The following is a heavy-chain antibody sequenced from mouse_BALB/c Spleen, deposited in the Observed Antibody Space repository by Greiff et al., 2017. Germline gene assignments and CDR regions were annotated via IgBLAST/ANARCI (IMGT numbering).Heavy chain of an antibody. Sequence: EVQRVESGGGLVKPGGSLKLSCAASGFTFSSYAMSWVRQSPEKRLEWVAEISSGGSYTYYPDTVTGRFTISRDNAKNTLYLEMSSLRSEDTAMYYCARDRGTIGTTFAYWGQGTLVTVSA. J-gene: IGHJ3*01. CDR1: GFTFSSYA. CDR2: ISSGGSYT. D-gene: IGHD2-14*01. CDR3: ARDRGTIGTTFAY. V-gene: IGHV5-9-4*01.